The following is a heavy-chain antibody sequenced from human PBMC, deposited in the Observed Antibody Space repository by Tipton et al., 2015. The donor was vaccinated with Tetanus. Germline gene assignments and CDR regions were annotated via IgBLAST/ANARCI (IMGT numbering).Heavy chain of an antibody. Sequence: TLSLTCTVSGGSISSYYWSWIRQPPGKGLEWIGSIYYTGSTYYNPSLKSRVTISVDTSKNQFSLKLSSVTAADTAVYYCASSHYDFWSGYLNWFDPWGQGTLVTVSS. D-gene: IGHD3-3*01. V-gene: IGHV4-59*05. J-gene: IGHJ5*02. CDR3: ASSHYDFWSGYLNWFDP. CDR1: GGSISSYY. CDR2: IYYTGST.